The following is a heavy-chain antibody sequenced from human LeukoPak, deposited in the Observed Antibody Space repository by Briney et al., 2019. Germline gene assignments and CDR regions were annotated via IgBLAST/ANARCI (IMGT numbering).Heavy chain of an antibody. V-gene: IGHV1-46*01. D-gene: IGHD3-10*01. CDR2: INPSGGST. CDR1: GDALTSYY. CDR3: ARDVYYYGSGSYYNPLGY. Sequence: ASVKVSCKASGDALTSYYMHWVRQAPGQGLEWMGIINPSGGSTSYAQKFQGRVTMTRDTSTSTVYMELSSLRSEDTAVYYCARDVYYYGSGSYYNPLGYWGQGTLVTVSS. J-gene: IGHJ4*02.